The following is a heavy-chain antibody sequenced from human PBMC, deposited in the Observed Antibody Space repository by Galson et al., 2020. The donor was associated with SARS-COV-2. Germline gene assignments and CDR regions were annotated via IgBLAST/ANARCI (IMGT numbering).Heavy chain of an antibody. D-gene: IGHD3-22*01. Sequence: ASVKVSCKASGYTFTGYYMHWVRQAPGQGLEWMGGINPNSGGTNYAQKFQGWVTMTRDTSISTAYMELSRLRSDDTAVYYCARGPSMIGTLNVDYWGQGTLVTVSS. J-gene: IGHJ4*02. V-gene: IGHV1-2*04. CDR1: GYTFTGYY. CDR2: INPNSGGT. CDR3: ARGPSMIGTLNVDY.